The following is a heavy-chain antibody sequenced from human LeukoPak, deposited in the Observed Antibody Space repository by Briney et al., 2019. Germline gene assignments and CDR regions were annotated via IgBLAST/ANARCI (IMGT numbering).Heavy chain of an antibody. CDR1: GGSFSGYY. Sequence: SETLSLTCALYGGSFSGYYWSWIRQPPGKGLEWMGEINHSGSTNYNPSLTSRVTISVDTSKHEFSVKLSSVTAADTAVYYCERQQLVGFSEYWGQGTLVSV. CDR3: ERQQLVGFSEY. CDR2: INHSGST. V-gene: IGHV4-34*01. D-gene: IGHD6-13*01. J-gene: IGHJ4*02.